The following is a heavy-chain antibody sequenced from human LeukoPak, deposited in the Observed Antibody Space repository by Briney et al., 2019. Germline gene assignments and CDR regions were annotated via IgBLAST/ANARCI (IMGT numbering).Heavy chain of an antibody. D-gene: IGHD1-26*01. CDR2: IYYSGYT. J-gene: IGHJ5*02. V-gene: IGHV4-59*01. CDR3: ARCNKWDWFDP. Sequence: SETLSLTCTVSGGSISSYYWSWIRQPPGKGLKWIGNIYYSGYTTYSPSLRSRVTISVDTSKNQFSLKLSSVTAADTAVYYCARCNKWDWFDPWGQGTLVTVSS. CDR1: GGSISSYY.